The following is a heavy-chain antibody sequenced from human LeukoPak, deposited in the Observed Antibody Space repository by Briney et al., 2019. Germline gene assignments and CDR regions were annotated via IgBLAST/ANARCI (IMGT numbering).Heavy chain of an antibody. Sequence: GGSLRLPCAASGFTFSDYYMSWIRQAPGKGLEWVSYTRGSSSHTNHADSVKGRFTISRDNAKNSLYLQMNSLRAEDTAVYYCVRDHTMGPIFYDFWGQGVLVTVSS. V-gene: IGHV3-11*06. D-gene: IGHD2/OR15-2a*01. CDR3: VRDHTMGPIFYDF. CDR2: TRGSSSHT. CDR1: GFTFSDYY. J-gene: IGHJ4*02.